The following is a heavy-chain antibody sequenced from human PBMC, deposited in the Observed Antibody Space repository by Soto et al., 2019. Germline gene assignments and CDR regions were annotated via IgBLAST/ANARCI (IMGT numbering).Heavy chain of an antibody. D-gene: IGHD2-2*02. CDR3: ASIGYCSSTSCYTDRFDP. V-gene: IGHV4-30-4*01. Sequence: SETLSLTCTVSGGSISSGDYYWSWIRQPPGKGLEWIGYIYYSGSTYYNPSLKSRVTISVDTSKNQFSLKLSSVTAADTAVYYCASIGYCSSTSCYTDRFDPWGQGTLVTVSS. CDR1: GGSISSGDYY. J-gene: IGHJ5*02. CDR2: IYYSGST.